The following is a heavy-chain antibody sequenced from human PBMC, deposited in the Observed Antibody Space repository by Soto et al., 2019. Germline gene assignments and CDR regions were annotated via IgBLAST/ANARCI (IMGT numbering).Heavy chain of an antibody. CDR3: ARAYTTVGFDY. D-gene: IGHD4-17*01. CDR2: IYSGGST. V-gene: IGHV3-66*01. Sequence: EVQLVESGGGLVQPGGSLRLSCAASGFTVSSNYMSWVRQAPGKGLEWVSVIYSGGSTYYADSVKGRFIISRDNSKNTLYLQMNSLRAEDTAVDYCARAYTTVGFDYWGQGTLVTVSS. J-gene: IGHJ4*02. CDR1: GFTVSSNY.